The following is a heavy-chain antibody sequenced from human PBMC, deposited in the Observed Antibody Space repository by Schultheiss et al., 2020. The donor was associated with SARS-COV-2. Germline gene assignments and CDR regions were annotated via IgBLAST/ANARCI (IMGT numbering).Heavy chain of an antibody. Sequence: ASVKVSCKASGYTFTGYYMHWVRQAPGQGLEWMGIINPSGGSTSYAQKFQGRVTMTRDTSTSTAYMELSRLRSDDTAVYYCARDIRLPAPNWFDPWGQGTLVTVSS. CDR3: ARDIRLPAPNWFDP. D-gene: IGHD3-3*02. CDR2: INPSGGST. V-gene: IGHV1-46*01. J-gene: IGHJ5*02. CDR1: GYTFTGYY.